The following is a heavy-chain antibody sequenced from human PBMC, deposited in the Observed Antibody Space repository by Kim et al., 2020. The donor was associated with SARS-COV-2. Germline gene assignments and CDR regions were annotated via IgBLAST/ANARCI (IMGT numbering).Heavy chain of an antibody. Sequence: GESLKISCKGSGYSFTSYWIGWVRQMPGKGLEWMGIIYPGDSDTRYSPSFQGQVTISADKSISTAYLQWSSLKASDTAMYYCARLWVSSGGPKYYDFWSGPDYWGQGTLVTVSS. CDR1: GYSFTSYW. CDR3: ARLWVSSGGPKYYDFWSGPDY. D-gene: IGHD3-3*01. J-gene: IGHJ4*02. CDR2: IYPGDSDT. V-gene: IGHV5-51*01.